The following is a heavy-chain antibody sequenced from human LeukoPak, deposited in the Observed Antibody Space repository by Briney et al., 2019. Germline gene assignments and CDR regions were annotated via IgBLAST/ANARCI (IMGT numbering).Heavy chain of an antibody. J-gene: IGHJ4*02. CDR2: IYTSGST. CDR1: GGSISSGSYY. V-gene: IGHV4-61*02. Sequence: PSQTLSLTCTVSGGSISSGSYYWSWIRQPAGKGLEWIGRIYTSGSTNYNPSLKSRVTISVDTSKNQFSLKLSSVTAADTAVYYCARAYYDILTGYNNFDYWGQGTVVTVSS. D-gene: IGHD3-9*01. CDR3: ARAYYDILTGYNNFDY.